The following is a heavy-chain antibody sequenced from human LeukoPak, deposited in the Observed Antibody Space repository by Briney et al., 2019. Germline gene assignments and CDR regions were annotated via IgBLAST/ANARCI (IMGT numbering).Heavy chain of an antibody. CDR2: IYYSGST. CDR3: ARSLGGYDWDYYYYMDV. Sequence: SETLSLTCTVSGGSISSGDYYWSWIRQPPGKGLEWIGFIYYSGSTYYNPSLKSRVTISLDTSKNQFSLKLSSVTAADTAVYYCARSLGGYDWDYYYYMDVWGKGTTVTVSS. D-gene: IGHD5-12*01. V-gene: IGHV4-30-4*02. J-gene: IGHJ6*03. CDR1: GGSISSGDYY.